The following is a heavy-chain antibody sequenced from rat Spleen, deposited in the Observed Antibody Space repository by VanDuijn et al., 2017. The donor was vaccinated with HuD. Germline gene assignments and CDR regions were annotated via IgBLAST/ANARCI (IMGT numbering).Heavy chain of an antibody. V-gene: IGHV5-20*01. J-gene: IGHJ2*01. CDR1: EFTFSNYD. CDR2: ISYDGGSP. Sequence: EVQLVESGGGLVQPGRSMQLSCAASEFTFSNYDMAWVRQAPTKGLEWVASISYDGGSPYYRDSVKGRFTISRDNAKSSLYLQMDSLRSEDTATYYCTTGGDPFDYWGQGVMVTVSS. CDR3: TTGGDPFDY.